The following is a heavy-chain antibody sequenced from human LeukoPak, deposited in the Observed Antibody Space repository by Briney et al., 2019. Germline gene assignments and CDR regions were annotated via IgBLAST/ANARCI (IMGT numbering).Heavy chain of an antibody. CDR3: AKTHYDLLDV. V-gene: IGHV3-23*01. J-gene: IGHJ6*02. D-gene: IGHD5-12*01. CDR1: GFSFSTSP. CDR2: MNNGPGAT. Sequence: GGSLRLSCVASGFSFSTSPMSWVRQPPGKGLEWVSAMNNGPGATFYRDSVRGRFTISRDDSKSTLYLQMNSLRAEDTGTYYCAKTHYDLLDVWGQGTTVTVSS.